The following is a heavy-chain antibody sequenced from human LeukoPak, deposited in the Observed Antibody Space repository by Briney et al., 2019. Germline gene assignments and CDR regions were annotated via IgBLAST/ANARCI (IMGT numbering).Heavy chain of an antibody. CDR2: IYTSGST. V-gene: IGHV4-4*09. CDR3: VRHEGRTYYDFWSGYYGGDWFDP. D-gene: IGHD3-3*01. J-gene: IGHJ5*02. CDR1: GGSISSYY. Sequence: SETLSLTCTVSGGSISSYYWCWIRQPPGKGLEWIGYIYTSGSTNYNPSLKSRVTISVDTSKNQFSLKLSSVTAADTAVYYCVRHEGRTYYDFWSGYYGGDWFDPWGQGTLVTVSS.